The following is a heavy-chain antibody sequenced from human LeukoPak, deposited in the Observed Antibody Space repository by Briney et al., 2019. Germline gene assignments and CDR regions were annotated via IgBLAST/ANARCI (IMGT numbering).Heavy chain of an antibody. V-gene: IGHV3-9*01. CDR1: GFTFDDYA. CDR3: AKARAAAGTYYGMDA. D-gene: IGHD6-13*01. CDR2: ISWNSGSI. Sequence: GRSLRLSCAASGFTFDDYAMHWVRQAPGKGLEWVSGISWNSGSIGYADSVKGRFTISRDNAKNSLYLQMNSLRAEDTALYYCAKARAAAGTYYGMDAWGQGTTVTVSS. J-gene: IGHJ6*02.